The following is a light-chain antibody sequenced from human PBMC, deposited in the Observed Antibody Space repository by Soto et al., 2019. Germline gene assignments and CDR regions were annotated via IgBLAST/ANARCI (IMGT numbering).Light chain of an antibody. CDR3: SSYTSSSAYV. Sequence: QSALTQPASVSGSPGQSITISCTGTSSDVGGYNYVSWYQQHPGKAPKLMIYDVSHRPSGVSNRFSGSKSGNTASLTISGLQAEDEADYYCSSYTSSSAYVVGTGTKVTVL. V-gene: IGLV2-14*01. CDR1: SSDVGGYNY. CDR2: DVS. J-gene: IGLJ1*01.